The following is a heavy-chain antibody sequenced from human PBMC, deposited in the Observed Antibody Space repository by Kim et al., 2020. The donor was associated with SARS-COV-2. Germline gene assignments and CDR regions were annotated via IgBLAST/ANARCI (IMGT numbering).Heavy chain of an antibody. D-gene: IGHD6-19*01. CDR1: GFTFSSYG. J-gene: IGHJ4*02. V-gene: IGHV3-30*18. CDR2: ISYDGSNK. Sequence: GGSLRLSCAASGFTFSSYGMHWVRQAPGKGLEWVAVISYDGSNKYYADSVKGRFTISRDNSKNTLYLQMNSLRAEDTAVYYCAKRGVAGPFDYWGQGTLVTVSS. CDR3: AKRGVAGPFDY.